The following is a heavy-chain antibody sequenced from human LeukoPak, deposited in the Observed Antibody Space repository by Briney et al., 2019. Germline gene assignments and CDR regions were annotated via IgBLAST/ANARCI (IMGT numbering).Heavy chain of an antibody. CDR3: ARDRSERGYSGYDSPNWYFDL. CDR2: IYYSGST. CDR1: GGSISSYY. Sequence: SETLSLTCTVSGGSISSYYWSWIRQPPGKGLEWIGYIYYSGSTNYNPSLKSRVTISVDKSKNQFSLKLSSVTAADTAVYYCARDRSERGYSGYDSPNWYFDLWGRGTLVTVSS. J-gene: IGHJ2*01. D-gene: IGHD5-12*01. V-gene: IGHV4-59*12.